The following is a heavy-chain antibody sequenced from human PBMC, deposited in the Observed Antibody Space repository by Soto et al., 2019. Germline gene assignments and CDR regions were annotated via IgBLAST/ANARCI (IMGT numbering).Heavy chain of an antibody. J-gene: IGHJ4*02. D-gene: IGHD3-3*01. V-gene: IGHV4-39*01. CDR1: GGSFSSSTYY. CDR2: MYSGGNT. CDR3: AKQPNNSTVFYYGA. Sequence: SETLSLTCTFSGGSFSSSTYYWGWIRQPPGKGLEWIGSMYSGGNTYYNPSLKSRVTVSVDTSKNHFSLKLTSVTAENTAIYYWAKQPNNSTVFYYGAGGKETLV.